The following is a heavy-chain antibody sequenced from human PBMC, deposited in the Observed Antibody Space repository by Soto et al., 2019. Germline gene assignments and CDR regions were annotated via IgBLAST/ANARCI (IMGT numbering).Heavy chain of an antibody. V-gene: IGHV3-30*04. J-gene: IGHJ5*01. CDR3: ARTRNGGVADSFDS. CDR1: GFTFSRHA. Sequence: QVHLVESGGSEVQPGGSLRLSCAASGFTFSRHAIHWVRLTPGRGLEWVLAISRDGSYIYYTDSVKGRFTVSRDNSKNTVFVQMNRLIPDDTALYFCARTRNGGVADSFDSWGQGTRVTVSS. D-gene: IGHD3-3*01. CDR2: ISRDGSYI.